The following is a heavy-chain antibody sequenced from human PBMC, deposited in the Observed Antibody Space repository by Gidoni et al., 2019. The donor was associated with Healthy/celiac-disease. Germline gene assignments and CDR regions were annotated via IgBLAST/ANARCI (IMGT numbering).Heavy chain of an antibody. Sequence: QVQLVQSGAEVKKPGASVKVSCKASGYTFTSYDINWVRQATGQGLEWMGWMNLNSGNTGYAQKFQGRVTMTRNTSISTAYMELSSLRSEDTAVYYCARNYDFWSGYSYYYYGMDVWGQGTTVTVSS. J-gene: IGHJ6*02. CDR3: ARNYDFWSGYSYYYYGMDV. D-gene: IGHD3-3*01. CDR2: MNLNSGNT. V-gene: IGHV1-8*01. CDR1: GYTFTSYD.